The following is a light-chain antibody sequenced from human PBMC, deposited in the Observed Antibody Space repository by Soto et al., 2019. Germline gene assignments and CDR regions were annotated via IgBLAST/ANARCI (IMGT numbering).Light chain of an antibody. J-gene: IGKJ1*01. CDR1: QSVPSNF. Sequence: EIVLTQSPGTLSLSPGERATLSCRASQSVPSNFLAWYQQKPGQAPILVIYGVSRRATGIPDRFSGSGSGTDFTLTISRLEPEDFAVYYCQQYDSSRTFGQGTKVEIK. CDR3: QQYDSSRT. CDR2: GVS. V-gene: IGKV3-20*01.